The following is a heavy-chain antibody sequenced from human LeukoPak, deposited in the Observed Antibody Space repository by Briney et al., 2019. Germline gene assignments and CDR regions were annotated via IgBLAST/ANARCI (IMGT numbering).Heavy chain of an antibody. CDR2: IKQDATEK. J-gene: IGHJ4*02. D-gene: IGHD6-19*01. Sequence: GGSLRLSCAASGFTFSDYWMNWVRQAPGKGLELVANIKQDATEKSSLDSVKGRFTISSDNARNSLILQMDSLRAEDTAVYYCERVVYSRGWSYFFNYWGQGILVTVSS. CDR3: ERVVYSRGWSYFFNY. V-gene: IGHV3-7*04. CDR1: GFTFSDYW.